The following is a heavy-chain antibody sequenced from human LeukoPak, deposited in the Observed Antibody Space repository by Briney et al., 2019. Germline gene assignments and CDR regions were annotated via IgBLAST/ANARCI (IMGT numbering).Heavy chain of an antibody. Sequence: SETLSLTCTVSGGFISSCYWSWLRQPPGKGLEWIGYIYYSGSTNYNPSLKSRVTISVDTSNNQFSLKLSSVTAADTAVYYCARDRRALEYWSGGSCYYDAFDIWGQGTMVTVSS. D-gene: IGHD2-15*01. J-gene: IGHJ3*02. CDR3: ARDRRALEYWSGGSCYYDAFDI. V-gene: IGHV4-59*01. CDR1: GGFISSCY. CDR2: IYYSGST.